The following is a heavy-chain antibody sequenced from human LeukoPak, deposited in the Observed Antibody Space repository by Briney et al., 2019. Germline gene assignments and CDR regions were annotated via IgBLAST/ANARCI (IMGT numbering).Heavy chain of an antibody. CDR2: INHSGST. Sequence: SETLSLTCAVNGGSFSNFHWNWVPQPPGKGLEGIGEINHSGSTHYNPSLKSRVPISIDTSKKHFSLNVSSVTAADTAVYYCAEMVYYDILTSYWGQGTLVTVSS. CDR3: AEMVYYDILTSY. J-gene: IGHJ4*02. CDR1: GGSFSNFH. D-gene: IGHD3-9*01. V-gene: IGHV4-34*01.